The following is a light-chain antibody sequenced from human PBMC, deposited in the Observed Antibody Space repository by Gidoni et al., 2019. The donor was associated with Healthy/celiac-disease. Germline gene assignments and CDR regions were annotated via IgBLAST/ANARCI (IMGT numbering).Light chain of an antibody. CDR3: QAWDSSTGV. Sequence: SYELTQPPSESVSPGQTASITCSGDKLGDKYACWYQQKPGQSPVLVIYQDSKRPSGIPERFSCSNSGNTATLTISGTQAMDEADYYCQAWDSSTGVFGTGTKVTVL. V-gene: IGLV3-1*01. CDR2: QDS. J-gene: IGLJ1*01. CDR1: KLGDKY.